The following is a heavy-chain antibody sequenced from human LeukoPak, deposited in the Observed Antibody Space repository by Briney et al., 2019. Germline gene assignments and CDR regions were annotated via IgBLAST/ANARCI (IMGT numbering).Heavy chain of an antibody. V-gene: IGHV1-24*01. J-gene: IGHJ5*02. CDR2: FDPEDGET. Sequence: ASVKVSCKVSGYTLTELSMHWVRQAPGKGLEWMGGFDPEDGETIYAQKLQGRVTMTEDTSTDTAYMELSSLRSEDTAVYYCATSSMVRGGRFDPWGQGTLVTVSS. CDR3: ATSSMVRGGRFDP. D-gene: IGHD3-10*01. CDR1: GYTLTELS.